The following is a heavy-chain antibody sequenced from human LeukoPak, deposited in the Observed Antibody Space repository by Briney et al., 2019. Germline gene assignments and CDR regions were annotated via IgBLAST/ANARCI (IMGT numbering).Heavy chain of an antibody. CDR3: AKDRPNYYDSSGHYYRRDGDY. D-gene: IGHD3-22*01. CDR2: VSGSGGYT. CDR1: GFTFSSYA. V-gene: IGHV3-23*01. J-gene: IGHJ4*02. Sequence: GGSLRLSCAASGFTFSSYAMSWIRQAPGKGLEWVSSVSGSGGYTYYAGSVKGRFTISRDNSKNPLYLQMDSLRAEDTAIYYCAKDRPNYYDSSGHYYRRDGDYWDQGTLVTVSS.